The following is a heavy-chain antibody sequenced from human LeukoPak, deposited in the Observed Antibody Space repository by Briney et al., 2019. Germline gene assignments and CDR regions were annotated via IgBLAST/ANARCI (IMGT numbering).Heavy chain of an antibody. CDR1: GFTFSSYA. D-gene: IGHD6-13*01. J-gene: IGHJ4*02. CDR3: ARGYSSSWYFLPSGIDY. Sequence: GGSLRLSCAASGFTFSSYAMHWVHQAPGKGLEWVAVISYDGSNKYYADSVKGRFTISRDNSKNTLYLQMNSLRAEDTAVYYCARGYSSSWYFLPSGIDYWGQGTLVTVSS. V-gene: IGHV3-30*04. CDR2: ISYDGSNK.